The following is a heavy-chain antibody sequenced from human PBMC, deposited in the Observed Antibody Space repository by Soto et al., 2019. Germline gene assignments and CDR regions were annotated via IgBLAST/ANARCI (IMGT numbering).Heavy chain of an antibody. D-gene: IGHD6-19*01. CDR3: ARTMAVTGPYYFDY. CDR2: ISYDGSIE. Sequence: SLTISCAASGLTFSSYAMHLVRRAPGKGLEWVAVISYDGSIEYYADSVKGRFTISRDSSKSTLYLQLNSLRVEDTAVYYCARTMAVTGPYYFDYWGQGTLVTVYS. J-gene: IGHJ4*02. CDR1: GLTFSSYA. V-gene: IGHV3-30-3*01.